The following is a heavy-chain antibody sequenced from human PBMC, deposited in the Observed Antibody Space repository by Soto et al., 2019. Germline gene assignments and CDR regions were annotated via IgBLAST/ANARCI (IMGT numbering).Heavy chain of an antibody. V-gene: IGHV3-30*18. CDR1: GFTFSSCA. CDR2: VTHDGSLY. D-gene: IGHD2-8*02. Sequence: QVQLVESGGGVVQPGRSLRLSCVASGFTFSSCAMHWVRQVPGKGLEWLAVVTHDGSLYPYADSVKGRFSISRDNSRKTLYLQMNSLRPAATALYYCVNDRSDTWSFDYWGQGTLVTVSS. CDR3: VNDRSDTWSFDY. J-gene: IGHJ4*02.